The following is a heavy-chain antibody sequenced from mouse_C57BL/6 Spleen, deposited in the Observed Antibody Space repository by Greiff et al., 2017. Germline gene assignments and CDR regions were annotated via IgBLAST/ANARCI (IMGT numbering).Heavy chain of an antibody. CDR2: ILPGSGST. V-gene: IGHV1-9*01. J-gene: IGHJ4*01. D-gene: IGHD2-1*01. CDR3: ARPSRIYYGNYFYAMDY. Sequence: QVQLQQSGAELMKPGASVKLSCKATGYTFTGYWIEWVKQSPGHGLEWIGEILPGSGSTNYNEKFKGKATFTADTSSNTAYMQLSSLTTEDSAIYYCARPSRIYYGNYFYAMDYWGQGTSVTVSS. CDR1: GYTFTGYW.